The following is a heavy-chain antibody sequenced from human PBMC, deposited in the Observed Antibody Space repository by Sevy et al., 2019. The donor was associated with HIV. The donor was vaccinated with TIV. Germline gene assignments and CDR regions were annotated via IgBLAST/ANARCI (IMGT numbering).Heavy chain of an antibody. CDR3: AREGADIVVVTAPIDY. D-gene: IGHD2-21*02. Sequence: GGSLRLSCAASGFILSSYAMHWVRQAPGKGLEWVAVISYDGSNKYYADSVKGRFTISRDNSKNTLYLQMNSLRAEDTAVYYCAREGADIVVVTAPIDYWGQGALVTVSS. CDR1: GFILSSYA. CDR2: ISYDGSNK. J-gene: IGHJ4*02. V-gene: IGHV3-30-3*01.